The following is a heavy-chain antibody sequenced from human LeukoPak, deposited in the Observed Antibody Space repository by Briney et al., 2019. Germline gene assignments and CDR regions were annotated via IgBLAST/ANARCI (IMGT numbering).Heavy chain of an antibody. CDR2: FDPEDGET. J-gene: IGHJ4*02. V-gene: IGHV1-24*01. CDR3: ATGGATTTRYYFDY. Sequence: ASVNVSCKVSGYTLTELSMHWVRQAPGKGLEWMGGFDPEDGETIYAQKFQGRVTMTEDTSTDTAYMELSSLRSEDTAVYYCATGGATTTRYYFDYWGQGTLVTVSS. D-gene: IGHD1-26*01. CDR1: GYTLTELS.